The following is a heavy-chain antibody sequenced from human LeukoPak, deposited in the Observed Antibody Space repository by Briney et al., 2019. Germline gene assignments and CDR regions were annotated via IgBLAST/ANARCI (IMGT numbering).Heavy chain of an antibody. J-gene: IGHJ6*02. CDR2: ISGSGGST. Sequence: PGGSLRLSCAASGFTFSSYAMSWVRQAPGKGLEWVSAISGSGGSTYYADSVKGRFTISRDNSKNTLYLQMNSLRAEDTAVYYCAKKGSSFGEEYYYGMDVWGQGTTVTVSS. V-gene: IGHV3-23*01. D-gene: IGHD3-10*01. CDR3: AKKGSSFGEEYYYGMDV. CDR1: GFTFSSYA.